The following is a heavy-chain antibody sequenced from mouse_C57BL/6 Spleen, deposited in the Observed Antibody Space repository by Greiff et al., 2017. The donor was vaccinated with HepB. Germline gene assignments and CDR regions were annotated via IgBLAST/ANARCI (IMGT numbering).Heavy chain of an antibody. CDR1: GFTFSDYG. J-gene: IGHJ4*01. D-gene: IGHD2-1*01. V-gene: IGHV5-17*01. CDR2: ISSGSSTI. Sequence: DVHLVESGGGLVKPGGSLKLSCAASGFTFSDYGMHWVRQAPEKGLEWVAYISSGSSTIYYADTVKGRFTISRDNAKNTLFLQMTSLRSEDTAMYYCARLYYTAYYAMDYWGQGTSVTVSS. CDR3: ARLYYTAYYAMDY.